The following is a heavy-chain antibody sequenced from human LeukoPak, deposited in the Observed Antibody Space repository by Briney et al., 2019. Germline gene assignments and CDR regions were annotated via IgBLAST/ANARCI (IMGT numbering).Heavy chain of an antibody. Sequence: GGSLRLSCAASGFTFSSYAMHWVRQAPGKGLEWVAVISYDGNNKYYADSVKGRFTISRDISKNTLYLQMNSLRAEDTAVYHCARLNYDYVWGDDAFDIWGQGTMVTVSS. CDR2: ISYDGNNK. V-gene: IGHV3-30*04. CDR1: GFTFSSYA. CDR3: ARLNYDYVWGDDAFDI. J-gene: IGHJ3*02. D-gene: IGHD3-16*01.